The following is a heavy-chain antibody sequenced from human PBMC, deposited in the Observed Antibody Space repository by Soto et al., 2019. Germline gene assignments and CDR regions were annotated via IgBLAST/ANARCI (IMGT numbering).Heavy chain of an antibody. CDR1: GFTFMSYG. D-gene: IGHD3-3*01. J-gene: IGHJ6*02. CDR2: ISYDGSNK. CDR3: AKDPYDFWSGYYYYGMDV. Sequence: QVQRVESGGGVVQPGRSLRLSCAASGFTFMSYGMHWVRQAPGKGLEWVAVISYDGSNKYYSDSVKGRFTISRDNFKNTLHLQMNSLRAEDTAVYYCAKDPYDFWSGYYYYGMDVWGQGTTVTVSS. V-gene: IGHV3-30*18.